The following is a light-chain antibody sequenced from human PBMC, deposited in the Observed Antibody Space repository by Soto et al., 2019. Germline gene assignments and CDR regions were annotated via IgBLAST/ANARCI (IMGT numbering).Light chain of an antibody. CDR1: QPISNW. V-gene: IGKV1-5*01. CDR2: DSS. CDR3: QQYNSDPYP. J-gene: IGKJ2*01. Sequence: DIQMTQSPSTLSASVGDRVTISCRASQPISNWLAWYQQKPGKAPKLLIYDSSSLETGVPPRFSGTGSGTQYTLTISSLQPDDSATYYCQQYNSDPYPFGQGTRLQIK.